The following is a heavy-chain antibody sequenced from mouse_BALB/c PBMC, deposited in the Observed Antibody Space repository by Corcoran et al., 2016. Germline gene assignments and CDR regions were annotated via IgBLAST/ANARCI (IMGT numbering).Heavy chain of an antibody. CDR1: GYTFTEYT. Sequence: EVQLQQSGPYLVQPGASVKLSCKTSGYTFTEYTMHWVKQSRGKSLEWIGGINPNNGGTSYNQKFKGKATLTVDKSSSTAYMELRSLTSEDSAVYYCARDPSIYYDYGYYFDYGVQGTTLTVSS. CDR2: INPNNGGT. D-gene: IGHD2-4*01. CDR3: ARDPSIYYDYGYYFDY. J-gene: IGHJ2*01. V-gene: IGHV1-18*01.